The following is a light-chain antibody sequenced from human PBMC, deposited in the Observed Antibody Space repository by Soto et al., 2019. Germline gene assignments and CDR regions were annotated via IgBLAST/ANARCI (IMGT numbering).Light chain of an antibody. V-gene: IGKV1-33*01. CDR1: QDISNY. Sequence: DIQMTQSPSSLSASVGDRVTITCHASQDISNYLNWYQQKPGKAPKLLIYDASNFETGVPSRFSGSGSGTDFTFTISSLQPEDIATYYYQQYDNLPLTSGQRTRLEI. J-gene: IGKJ5*01. CDR3: QQYDNLPLT. CDR2: DAS.